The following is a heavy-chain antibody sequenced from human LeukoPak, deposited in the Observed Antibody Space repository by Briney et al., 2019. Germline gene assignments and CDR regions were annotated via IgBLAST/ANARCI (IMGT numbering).Heavy chain of an antibody. J-gene: IGHJ4*02. CDR3: ARENYSSSWYAASFDC. D-gene: IGHD6-13*01. V-gene: IGHV4-34*01. CDR2: INHRGST. Sequence: SETLSLTCAVYGGSFSGYYWSWIRQPPGKGLEWIGEINHRGSTNYNPSLKSRVTISVDTSKNQFSLKLSSVTAADTAVYYCARENYSSSWYAASFDCWGQGTLVTVSS. CDR1: GGSFSGYY.